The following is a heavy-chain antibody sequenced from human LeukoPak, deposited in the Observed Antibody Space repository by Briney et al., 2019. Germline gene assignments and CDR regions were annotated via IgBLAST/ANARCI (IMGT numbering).Heavy chain of an antibody. D-gene: IGHD3-10*01. V-gene: IGHV1-18*01. CDR2: IANYNGDT. J-gene: IGHJ6*02. CDR1: GYTFTSYA. CDR3: AREESYGMDV. Sequence: GASLKVSCKASGYTFTSYAISWVRQAPGQGLEWMGWIANYNGDTKYAQNLQGRVTMTTDISTRTVCMELRSLRSDDTAVYFCAREESYGMDVWGQGTTVTVSS.